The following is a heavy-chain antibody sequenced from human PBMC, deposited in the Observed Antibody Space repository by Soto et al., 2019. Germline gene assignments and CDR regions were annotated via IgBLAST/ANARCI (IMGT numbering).Heavy chain of an antibody. CDR3: ARDRYYGSGSYNYFDY. D-gene: IGHD3-10*01. Sequence: ASVKVSCKASGYTFTSYGISWVRQAPGQGLEWMGWINAGKGNTKYSQKFQGRVTITRDTSASTVYMELSSLRSEDTAVYYCARDRYYGSGSYNYFDYWGQGTLVTVS. CDR1: GYTFTSYG. V-gene: IGHV1-3*01. CDR2: INAGKGNT. J-gene: IGHJ4*02.